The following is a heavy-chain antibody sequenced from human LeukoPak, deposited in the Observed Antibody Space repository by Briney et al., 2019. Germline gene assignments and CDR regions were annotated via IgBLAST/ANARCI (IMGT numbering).Heavy chain of an antibody. V-gene: IGHV3-48*01. CDR1: GFTFSSYS. D-gene: IGHD4-17*01. J-gene: IGHJ4*02. Sequence: GGSLRLSCAASGFTFSSYSMNWVPQAPGKGLEWVSYISSDSNTIYYADSVKGRFTISRDNAKNSLYLQMNSPRAEDTAGYYCARGLSGDHAGYWGQGTLVTVSS. CDR2: ISSDSNTI. CDR3: ARGLSGDHAGY.